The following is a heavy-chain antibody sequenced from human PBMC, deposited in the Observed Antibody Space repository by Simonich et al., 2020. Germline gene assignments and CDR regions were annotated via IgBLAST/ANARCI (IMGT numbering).Heavy chain of an antibody. D-gene: IGHD3-10*01. CDR1: GFTFSSYS. Sequence: GGGLVKPGGSLRLSCAASGFTFSSYSMNWVRQAPGKGLEWVSSISSSSSYTYYANSVKGRFTISRDNAKNSLYLQMNSLRAEDTAVYYCARDTSYYGSGSYYFDYWGQGTLVTVSS. CDR3: ARDTSYYGSGSYYFDY. J-gene: IGHJ4*02. V-gene: IGHV3-21*01. CDR2: ISSSSSYT.